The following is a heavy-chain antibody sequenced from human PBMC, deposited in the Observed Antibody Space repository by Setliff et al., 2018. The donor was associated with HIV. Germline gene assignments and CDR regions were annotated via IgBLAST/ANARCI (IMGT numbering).Heavy chain of an antibody. D-gene: IGHD6-13*01. CDR1: GDSISNPNYY. CDR3: ARGYSSSWYDS. CDR2: IYFSESP. Sequence: SETLSLTCSVSGDSISNPNYYWGWIRQPPGKGLEWIGSIYFSESPYYNPSLSSRVTISVDTSTNQFSLRLSSVTAADTAVYYCARGYSSSWYDSWGQGTLVTVSS. J-gene: IGHJ5*01. V-gene: IGHV4-39*01.